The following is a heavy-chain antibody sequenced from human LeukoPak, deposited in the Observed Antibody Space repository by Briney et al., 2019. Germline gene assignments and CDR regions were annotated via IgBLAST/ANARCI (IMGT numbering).Heavy chain of an antibody. J-gene: IGHJ4*02. CDR3: ARHGTISSESYFDY. Sequence: SETLSLTCTVSGGSISSYYWSWIRQSPGKGLEWIGYVHNSGRTNYNPSLKSRVTGFVDTSKNQVSLRLSSVTAADTAVYYCARHGTISSESYFDYWGQGALVTVSS. CDR1: GGSISSYY. D-gene: IGHD1-14*01. CDR2: VHNSGRT. V-gene: IGHV4-59*08.